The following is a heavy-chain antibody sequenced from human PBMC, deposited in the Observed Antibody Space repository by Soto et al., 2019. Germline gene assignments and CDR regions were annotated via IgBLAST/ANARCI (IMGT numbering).Heavy chain of an antibody. CDR3: ARVRCSSTSCGNWFDP. Sequence: ASVKVSCKASGYTFTSYGISWVRQAPGQGLEWMGWISAYNGNTNYAQKLQGRVTMTTDTSTSTAYMELRSLRSDDTAVYYCARVRCSSTSCGNWFDPWGQGTLVTVSS. D-gene: IGHD2-2*01. J-gene: IGHJ5*02. CDR2: ISAYNGNT. V-gene: IGHV1-18*01. CDR1: GYTFTSYG.